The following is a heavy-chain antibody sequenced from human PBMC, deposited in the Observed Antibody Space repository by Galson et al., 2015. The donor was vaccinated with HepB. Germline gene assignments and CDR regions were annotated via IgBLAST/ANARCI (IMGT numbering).Heavy chain of an antibody. CDR1: GFTFSNAW. V-gene: IGHV3-15*07. Sequence: SLRLSCAASGFTFSNAWMNWVRQAPGKGLEWVGRIKSKTDGGTTDYAAPVKGRFTISRDDSKNTLYLQMNSLKTEDTAVYYCTTDPFGVFRSVSSIYGSGAAFDIWGQGTMGTVSS. J-gene: IGHJ3*02. CDR3: TTDPFGVFRSVSSIYGSGAAFDI. D-gene: IGHD3-10*01. CDR2: IKSKTDGGTT.